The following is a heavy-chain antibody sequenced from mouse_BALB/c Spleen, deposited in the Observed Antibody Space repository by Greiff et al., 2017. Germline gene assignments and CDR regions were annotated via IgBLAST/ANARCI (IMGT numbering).Heavy chain of an antibody. Sequence: QVQLQQPGAELAKPGASVKLSCKASGYTFTSYWMHWVKQMPGQGLEWIGEINPSTGHTKYNEKFKSKATLTVDKSSSTAYMQLSSLTSEDSAVYYCARSRITSAPAYGGQGTLVTVSA. CDR2: INPSTGHT. CDR1: GYTFTSYW. D-gene: IGHD1-2*01. CDR3: ARSRITSAPAY. J-gene: IGHJ3*01. V-gene: IGHV1S81*02.